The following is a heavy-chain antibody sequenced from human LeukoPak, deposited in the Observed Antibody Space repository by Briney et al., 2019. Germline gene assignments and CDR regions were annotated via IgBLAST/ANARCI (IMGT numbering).Heavy chain of an antibody. CDR3: TRLNDYAWYFDL. J-gene: IGHJ2*01. V-gene: IGHV4-39*01. CDR2: IYYSGST. CDR1: GGSISSSGYY. Sequence: SETLSLTCTVSGGSISSSGYYWGWIRQPPGKGLEWIGSIYYSGSTYYNPSLKSRVTMSVDTSKNQFSLKLSSVTAADTAVYYCTRLNDYAWYFDLWGRGTLVTVSS. D-gene: IGHD4-17*01.